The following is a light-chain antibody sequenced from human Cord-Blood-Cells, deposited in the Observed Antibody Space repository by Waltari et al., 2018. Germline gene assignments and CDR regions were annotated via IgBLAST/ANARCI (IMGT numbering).Light chain of an antibody. CDR3: SSYTSSSVV. Sequence: QSALTQPASASGSPGQSITIPCTGTSSDVAGYNSTSWYQQHPGKAPKLMIYDVSNRPSGVSNRFSGSKSGNTASLTISGLQAEDEADYYCSSYTSSSVVFGGGTKLTVL. J-gene: IGLJ2*01. CDR1: SSDVAGYNS. V-gene: IGLV2-14*01. CDR2: DVS.